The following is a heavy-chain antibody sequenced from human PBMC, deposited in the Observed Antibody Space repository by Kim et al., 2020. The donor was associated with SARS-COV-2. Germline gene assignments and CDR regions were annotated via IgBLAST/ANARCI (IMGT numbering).Heavy chain of an antibody. CDR1: GFTFDDYA. Sequence: GGSLRLSCAASGFTFDDYAMHWVRQAPGKGLEWVSGISWNSGSIGYADSVKGRFTISRDNAKNSLYLQMNSLRAEDTALYYCAKEADITYSSKLAPSFDLWGRGTLVTVSS. CDR2: ISWNSGSI. CDR3: AKEADITYSSKLAPSFDL. D-gene: IGHD6-13*01. V-gene: IGHV3-9*01. J-gene: IGHJ2*01.